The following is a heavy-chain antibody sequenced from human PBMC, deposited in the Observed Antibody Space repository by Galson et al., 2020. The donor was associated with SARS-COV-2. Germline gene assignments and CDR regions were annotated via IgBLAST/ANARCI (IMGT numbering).Heavy chain of an antibody. CDR2: NSAYNDNR. J-gene: IGHJ4*02. CDR3: ARDKTSYYDSSALAFDF. V-gene: IGHV1-18*04. D-gene: IGHD3-22*01. Sequence: ASVTVSCKLSRNKFTRDAISWVRQAPGRGPEWMGRNSAYNDNRQYAQKFQDRIYLSTDASTTTAYMELRRLRSDDTAVYFCARDKTSYYDSSALAFDFWGQGALVTVSS. CDR1: RNKFTRDA.